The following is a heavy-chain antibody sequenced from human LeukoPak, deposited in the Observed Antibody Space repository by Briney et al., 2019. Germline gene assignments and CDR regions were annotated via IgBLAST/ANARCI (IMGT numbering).Heavy chain of an antibody. CDR1: GGSISSSSYY. D-gene: IGHD6-13*01. Sequence: SETLSLTCTVSGGSISSSSYYWGWIRQPPGKGLGWIGSVFYSGHALYNPSLRSRLTISVDKSKNQFSLKLRSVTAADTAVYYCARQGSSWRDPDAFDIWGQGTMVTVSS. CDR3: ARQGSSWRDPDAFDI. J-gene: IGHJ3*02. CDR2: VFYSGHA. V-gene: IGHV4-39*01.